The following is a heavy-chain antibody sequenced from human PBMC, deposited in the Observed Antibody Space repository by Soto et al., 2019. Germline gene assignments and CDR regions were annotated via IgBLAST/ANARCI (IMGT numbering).Heavy chain of an antibody. CDR3: ARYRAEARYYHYYRMDV. D-gene: IGHD1-26*01. V-gene: IGHV1-18*01. J-gene: IGHJ6*02. CDR2: ISAYNGNT. CDR1: GYTFTSYG. Sequence: ASVKVSCKASGYTFTSYGISWVRQAPGQGLEWMGWISAYNGNTNYAQKLQGRVTMTTDTSTSTAYMELRSLRSDDTAVYYCARYRAEARYYHYYRMDVWGPGTTVTVSS.